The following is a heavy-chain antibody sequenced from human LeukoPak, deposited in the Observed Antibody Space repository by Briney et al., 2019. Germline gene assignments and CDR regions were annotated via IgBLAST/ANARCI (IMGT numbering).Heavy chain of an antibody. Sequence: GGSLRLSCAASGFTFSSYAMHWVRQAPGKGLEWVAVISYDGSNKYNADSVKGRFTISRDNSKNTLYLQMNSLRAEDTAVYYCARSAYTSFNWFDPWGQGTLVTVSS. CDR1: GFTFSSYA. J-gene: IGHJ5*02. CDR3: ARSAYTSFNWFDP. V-gene: IGHV3-30-3*01. CDR2: ISYDGSNK. D-gene: IGHD2-2*01.